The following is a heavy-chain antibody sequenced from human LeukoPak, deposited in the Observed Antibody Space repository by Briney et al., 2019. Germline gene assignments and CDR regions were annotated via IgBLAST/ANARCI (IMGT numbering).Heavy chain of an antibody. V-gene: IGHV3-74*01. Sequence: PGGSLRLSCAASGFTFSSYWMHWVRQAPGKGLVWVSRINSDGSSTSYADSVKGRFTISRDNAKNTLYLQMNSLRAEDTAVYYRARSGQNYYYYYMDVWGKGTTVTVSS. CDR3: ARSGQNYYYYYMDV. CDR1: GFTFSSYW. CDR2: INSDGSST. J-gene: IGHJ6*03.